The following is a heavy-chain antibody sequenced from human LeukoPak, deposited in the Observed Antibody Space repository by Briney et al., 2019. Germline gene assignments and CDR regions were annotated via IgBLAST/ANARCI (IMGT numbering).Heavy chain of an antibody. D-gene: IGHD1-1*01. J-gene: IGHJ4*02. CDR3: AKDLTGTFDY. Sequence: PGGSLRLSCAASGFTFSSYAMSWVRQAPGKGLEWVSAISGSGGSTCYADSVKGRFTISRDNSKNTLYLQMNSLRAEDAAVYYCAKDLTGTFDYWGRGTLVTVSS. CDR1: GFTFSSYA. CDR2: ISGSGGST. V-gene: IGHV3-23*01.